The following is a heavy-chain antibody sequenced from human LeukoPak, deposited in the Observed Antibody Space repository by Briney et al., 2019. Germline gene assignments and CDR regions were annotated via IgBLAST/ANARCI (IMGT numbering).Heavy chain of an antibody. CDR1: GYTFTNYG. D-gene: IGHD5-18*01. Sequence: ASVKVSCKTSGYTFTNYGISWVGQAPGQGLEWMGWISTYNGNTNYAQKLQGRVTMTTDTSTRTAYMELRSLRSDDTAVYYCATYSYAYGMDVWGQGTTVTVSS. CDR2: ISTYNGNT. J-gene: IGHJ6*02. CDR3: ATYSYAYGMDV. V-gene: IGHV1-18*01.